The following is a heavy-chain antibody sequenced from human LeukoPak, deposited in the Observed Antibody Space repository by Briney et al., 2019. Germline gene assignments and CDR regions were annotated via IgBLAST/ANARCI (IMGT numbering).Heavy chain of an antibody. D-gene: IGHD6-13*01. J-gene: IGHJ4*02. CDR1: GLTFSRYA. Sequence: GGSLRLSCAVSGLTFSRYAMSWVRQAPGKGLEWVSAISESGSGTYYADSVKGRFTISRDNSKDTLSLQMNSLRAEDTAVYYCAKDIIAAAGTIGSYYFDYWGQGTLVTVSS. V-gene: IGHV3-23*01. CDR2: ISESGSGT. CDR3: AKDIIAAAGTIGSYYFDY.